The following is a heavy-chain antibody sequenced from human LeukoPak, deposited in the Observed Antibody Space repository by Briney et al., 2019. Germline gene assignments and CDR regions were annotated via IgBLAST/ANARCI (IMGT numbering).Heavy chain of an antibody. D-gene: IGHD3-10*01. V-gene: IGHV3-30*03. CDR2: ISYDGSNK. CDR1: GFTFSSYA. Sequence: GGSLRLSCAASGFTFSSYAMSWVRQAPGKGLGWVAVISYDGSNKYYADSVKGRFTISRDNAKNSLYLQMNSLRAEDTAVYYCARGPTSRMVYGSGIAFWGQGTLVTVSS. CDR3: ARGPTSRMVYGSGIAF. J-gene: IGHJ4*02.